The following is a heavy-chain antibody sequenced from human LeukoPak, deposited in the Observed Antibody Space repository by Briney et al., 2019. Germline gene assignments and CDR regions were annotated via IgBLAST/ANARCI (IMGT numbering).Heavy chain of an antibody. J-gene: IGHJ3*02. CDR2: ISGSGGST. CDR1: GFTVSSNY. V-gene: IGHV3-23*01. D-gene: IGHD3-16*01. Sequence: PGGSLRLSCAASGFTVSSNYMSWVRQAPGKGLEWVSAISGSGGSTYYADSVKGRFTISRDNSKNTLYLQMNSLRAEDTAVYYCAKEDWGPGGAFDIWGQGTMVTVSS. CDR3: AKEDWGPGGAFDI.